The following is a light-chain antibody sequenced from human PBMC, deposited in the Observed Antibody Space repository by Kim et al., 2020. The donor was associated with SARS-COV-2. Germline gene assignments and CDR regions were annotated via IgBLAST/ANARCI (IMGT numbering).Light chain of an antibody. J-gene: IGKJ4*01. CDR1: EGVRTD. Sequence: SGCAGGRVTLSCRDSEGVRTDLDRYQQKPGRAPRLVIQDASTRVTGIPGTFSGGGYGTEFTLTISGLQSEDSAVYYCRHYHKWPQTFDGGTKLEI. CDR2: DAS. V-gene: IGKV3-15*01. CDR3: RHYHKWPQT.